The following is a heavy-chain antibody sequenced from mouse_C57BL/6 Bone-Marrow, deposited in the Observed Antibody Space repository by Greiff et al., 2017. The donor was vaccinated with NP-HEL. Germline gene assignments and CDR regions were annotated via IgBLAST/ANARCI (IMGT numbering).Heavy chain of an antibody. V-gene: IGHV1-76*01. J-gene: IGHJ4*01. CDR1: GYTFTDYY. Sequence: VKLVESGAELVRPGASVKLSCKASGYTFTDYYINWVKQRPGQGLEWIARIYPGSGNTYYNEKFKGKATLTAEKSSSTAYMQLSSLTSEDSAVYFCARNHSPMDYWGQGTSVTVSS. CDR3: ARNHSPMDY. CDR2: IYPGSGNT.